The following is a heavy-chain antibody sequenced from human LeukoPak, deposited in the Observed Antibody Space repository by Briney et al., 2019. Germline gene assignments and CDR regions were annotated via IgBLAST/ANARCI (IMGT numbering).Heavy chain of an antibody. CDR2: FDPEDGET. CDR1: GYTLTELS. D-gene: IGHD3-10*01. J-gene: IGHJ4*02. Sequence: ASVKVSCKVSGYTLTELSMHWVRQAPGKGLEWMGDFDPEDGETIYAQKFQGRVTMTEDTSTDTAYMELSSLRSEDTAVYYCATDLHYYGSGSFDYWGQGTLVTVSS. CDR3: ATDLHYYGSGSFDY. V-gene: IGHV1-24*01.